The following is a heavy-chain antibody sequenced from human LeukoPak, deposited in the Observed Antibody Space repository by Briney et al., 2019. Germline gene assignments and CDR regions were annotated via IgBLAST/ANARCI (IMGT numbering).Heavy chain of an antibody. V-gene: IGHV1-18*01. Sequence: ASVKVSCKASGYTFTSYGISWVRQAPGQGLEWMGWISAGNGNTKYSQNFQGRVTFISNTSATTAFMELSSLRSEDAAVYYCARDSGSRNNDYWGQGTLVTVSS. CDR1: GYTFTSYG. CDR3: ARDSGSRNNDY. J-gene: IGHJ4*02. D-gene: IGHD1/OR15-1a*01. CDR2: ISAGNGNT.